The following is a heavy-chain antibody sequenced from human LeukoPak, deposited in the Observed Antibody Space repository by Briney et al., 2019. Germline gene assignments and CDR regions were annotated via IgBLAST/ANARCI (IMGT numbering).Heavy chain of an antibody. CDR1: GFTFSSHW. D-gene: IGHD5-12*01. CDR3: ARDYGYSGYDWGSYHYYGMDV. Sequence: SGGSLRLSCAASGFTFSSHWMSWVRQAPGKGLEWVANIKQDGSEKYYVDSVKGRFTISRDNAKNSLYLQMNSLRAEDTAVYYCARDYGYSGYDWGSYHYYGMDVWGQGTTVTVSS. CDR2: IKQDGSEK. V-gene: IGHV3-7*01. J-gene: IGHJ6*02.